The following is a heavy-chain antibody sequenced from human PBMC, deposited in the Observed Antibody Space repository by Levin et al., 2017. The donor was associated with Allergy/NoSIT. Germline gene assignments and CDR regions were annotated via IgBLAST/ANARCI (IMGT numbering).Heavy chain of an antibody. D-gene: IGHD4-17*01. Sequence: PGGSLRLSCAASGFTFSSYSMNWVRQAPGKGLEWVSSISSSSSYIYYADSVKGRFTISRDNAKNSLYLQMNSLRAEDTAVYYCARDINGDYGDYVKHFDYWGQGTLVTVSS. CDR2: ISSSSSYI. CDR3: ARDINGDYGDYVKHFDY. J-gene: IGHJ4*02. CDR1: GFTFSSYS. V-gene: IGHV3-21*01.